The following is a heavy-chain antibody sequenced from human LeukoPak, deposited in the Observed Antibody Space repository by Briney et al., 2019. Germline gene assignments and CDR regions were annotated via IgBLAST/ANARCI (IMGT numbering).Heavy chain of an antibody. J-gene: IGHJ4*02. CDR2: IKQDGNEK. Sequence: GGSLRLSCAASGFSFERHWMSWVRQAPGKGLEWVANIKQDGNEKYYVDSVKGRFTISRDNARNSVSLQMDSLRAEDTAVYYCASLEMTTIFTYDYWGQGTLVTVSS. V-gene: IGHV3-7*01. CDR1: GFSFERHW. D-gene: IGHD5-24*01. CDR3: ASLEMTTIFTYDY.